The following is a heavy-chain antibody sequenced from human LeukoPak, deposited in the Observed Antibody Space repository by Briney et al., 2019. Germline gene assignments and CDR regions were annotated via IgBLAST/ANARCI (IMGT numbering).Heavy chain of an antibody. D-gene: IGHD3-16*01. V-gene: IGHV3-23*01. CDR3: VKDATWGGFDY. CDR1: GFTFSNFA. Sequence: GGSLRLSCAASGFTFSNFALSWVRQAPGKGLGWVSAIDASGLRTFYADSVKGRFTVSRDNSQSTMFLQINSLRADDPALYSCVKDATWGGFDYWGQGTLVTVSS. CDR2: IDASGLRT. J-gene: IGHJ4*02.